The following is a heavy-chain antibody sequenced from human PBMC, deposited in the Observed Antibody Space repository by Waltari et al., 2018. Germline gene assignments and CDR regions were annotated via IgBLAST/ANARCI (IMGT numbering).Heavy chain of an antibody. J-gene: IGHJ4*02. CDR2: SIPIFGTA. V-gene: IGHV1-69*13. D-gene: IGHD3-10*01. Sequence: QVQLVQSGAEVKKPGSSVKVSCKASGGTFSSYAISWVRQAPGQGLEWMGGSIPIFGTAKYAQKFQGRVTITADESTSTAYMGLSSLRSEDTAVYYCASGSDEWYYYGSGSSNFDYWGQGTLVTVSS. CDR1: GGTFSSYA. CDR3: ASGSDEWYYYGSGSSNFDY.